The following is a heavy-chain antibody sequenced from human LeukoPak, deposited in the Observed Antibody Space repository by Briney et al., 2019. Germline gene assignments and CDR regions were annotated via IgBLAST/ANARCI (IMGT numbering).Heavy chain of an antibody. Sequence: GGSLRLSCAASGFTVSSNYMSWVRQAPGKGLEWVSVIYSGGSTYHADSVKGRFTISRDNSKNTLYLQMNSLRAEDTAVYYCARGYCSGGSCYLPFDYWGQGTLVTVSS. V-gene: IGHV3-53*01. CDR1: GFTVSSNY. CDR2: IYSGGST. D-gene: IGHD2-15*01. CDR3: ARGYCSGGSCYLPFDY. J-gene: IGHJ4*02.